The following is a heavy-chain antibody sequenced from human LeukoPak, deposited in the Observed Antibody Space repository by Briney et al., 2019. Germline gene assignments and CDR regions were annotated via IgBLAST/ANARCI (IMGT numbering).Heavy chain of an antibody. Sequence: PSETLSLTCTVSGGSISSYYWSWIRQPPGKGLEWIGYIYYSGSTNYNPSLKSRVTISVDTSKNQFSLKLSSVTAADTAVYYCASSRDYYDSSGYYSRFDYWGQGTLVTVSS. J-gene: IGHJ4*02. CDR3: ASSRDYYDSSGYYSRFDY. D-gene: IGHD3-22*01. V-gene: IGHV4-59*01. CDR2: IYYSGST. CDR1: GGSISSYY.